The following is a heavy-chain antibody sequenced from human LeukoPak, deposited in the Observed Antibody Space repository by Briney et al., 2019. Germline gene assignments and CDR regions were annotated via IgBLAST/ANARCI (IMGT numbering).Heavy chain of an antibody. Sequence: PSETLSLTCAVYGGSFSGYYWSWIRQPPGKGLEWIGEINRSGSTNYNPSLKSRVTISVDTSKNQFSLKLSSVTAAGTAVYYCARGHPAGIAARKKYYFDYWGQGTLVTVSS. J-gene: IGHJ4*02. CDR2: INRSGST. V-gene: IGHV4-34*01. CDR1: GGSFSGYY. CDR3: ARGHPAGIAARKKYYFDY. D-gene: IGHD6-13*01.